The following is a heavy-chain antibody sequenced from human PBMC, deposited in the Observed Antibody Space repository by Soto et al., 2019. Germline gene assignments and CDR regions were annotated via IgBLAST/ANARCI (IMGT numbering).Heavy chain of an antibody. J-gene: IGHJ4*02. D-gene: IGHD2-15*01. CDR3: AGCDSCYGIGYYFDY. Sequence: ASVKVSCKASGGTFSSYAISWVRQAPGQGLEWMGGIIPIFGTANYAQKFQGRVTITADESTSTAYMELSSLRSEDTAVYFCAGCDSCYGIGYYFDYWGQGTLVTVSS. CDR1: GGTFSSYA. V-gene: IGHV1-69*13. CDR2: IIPIFGTA.